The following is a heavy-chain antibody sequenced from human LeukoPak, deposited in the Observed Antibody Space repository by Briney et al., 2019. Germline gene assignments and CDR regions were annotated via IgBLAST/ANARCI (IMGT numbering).Heavy chain of an antibody. V-gene: IGHV1-2*02. CDR2: INPHSGDT. J-gene: IGHJ4*02. CDR3: ARAWISPYYFD. D-gene: IGHD2/OR15-2a*01. Sequence: ASVTVSCKASGYTFTGYYMHWVRQAPGQGLEWMGWINPHSGDTNYAQKFQGRVTMTRDTSISTAYMELSWLRSDDTAVFYCARAWISPYYFDWGQGTLVTVSS. CDR1: GYTFTGYY.